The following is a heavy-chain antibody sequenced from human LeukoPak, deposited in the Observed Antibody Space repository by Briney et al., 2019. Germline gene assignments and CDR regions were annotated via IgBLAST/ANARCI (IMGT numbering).Heavy chain of an antibody. Sequence: GGSLRLSCAAPGVIFANCAMSWVRQAPGKGLEWVSAISGRGSTYYADAVRGRFTISRDISKNSLYLQMNSLRAQDTAMYYCARAWGVRTMVRGVTKDWGQGTLVTVSS. J-gene: IGHJ4*02. CDR2: ISGRGST. V-gene: IGHV3-23*01. CDR3: ARAWGVRTMVRGVTKD. CDR1: GVIFANCA. D-gene: IGHD3-10*01.